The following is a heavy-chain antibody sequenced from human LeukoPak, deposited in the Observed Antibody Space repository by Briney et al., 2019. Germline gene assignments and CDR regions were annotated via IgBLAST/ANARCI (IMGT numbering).Heavy chain of an antibody. J-gene: IGHJ4*02. CDR3: ARDEVGATTEFDY. D-gene: IGHD1-26*01. CDR1: GFTFSNYA. V-gene: IGHV3-48*03. Sequence: GGSLRLSCAASGFTFSNYAINWVRQAPGKGLEWVSYISSSGTTTYYADSVKGRFTISRDNAKNSLYLQMNRLRAEDTAVYYCARDEVGATTEFDYWGQGTLVTVSS. CDR2: ISSSGTTT.